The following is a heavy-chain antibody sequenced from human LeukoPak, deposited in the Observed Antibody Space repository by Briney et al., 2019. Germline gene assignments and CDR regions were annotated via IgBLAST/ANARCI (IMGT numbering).Heavy chain of an antibody. Sequence: GGSLRLSCATSGFTFSEYFMGWVRQAPGRGLEWISYISTSGSITYNADSVKGRFTVSRDNAKNSLSLQMNSLRAEDTAVYYCARVASSSWYEGDYWGQGTLVTVSS. J-gene: IGHJ4*02. CDR2: ISTSGSIT. D-gene: IGHD6-13*01. CDR3: ARVASSSWYEGDY. V-gene: IGHV3-11*01. CDR1: GFTFSEYF.